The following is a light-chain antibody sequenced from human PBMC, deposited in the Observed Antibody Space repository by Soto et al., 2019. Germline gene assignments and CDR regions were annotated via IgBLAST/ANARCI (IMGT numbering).Light chain of an antibody. CDR3: QQYGSSSWT. V-gene: IGKV3-20*01. CDR1: QSVSSSY. CDR2: GAS. J-gene: IGKJ1*01. Sequence: IVLTQSAGTLSLSTGERATLSCRASQSVSSSYLAWYQQKPGQAPRLLIYGASSRATGIPDRFSGSGSGTDFTLTISRLEPEDFAVYYCQQYGSSSWTFGQGTKVDIK.